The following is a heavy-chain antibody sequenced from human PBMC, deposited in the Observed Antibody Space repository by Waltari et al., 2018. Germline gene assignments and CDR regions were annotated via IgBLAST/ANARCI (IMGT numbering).Heavy chain of an antibody. J-gene: IGHJ5*02. CDR1: GFIFSNYE. CDR2: IRSSGSTS. D-gene: IGHD4-17*01. V-gene: IGHV3-48*03. Sequence: EEHLVASGGGLVQPGGSLRLSCAASGFIFSNYEMKWIRQAPGKGLEWVSYIRSSGSTSYYADSAKGRFTISRDNAKNSLYLQMNSLRAEDTAVYYCARRDDYGDDPFWTWGQGTLVTVSS. CDR3: ARRDDYGDDPFWT.